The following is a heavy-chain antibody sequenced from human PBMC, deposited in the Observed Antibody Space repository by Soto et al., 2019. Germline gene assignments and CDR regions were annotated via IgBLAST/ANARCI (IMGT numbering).Heavy chain of an antibody. CDR2: ISGSGGSA. V-gene: IGHV3-23*01. Sequence: EVQLLESGGGLVQPGGSLRLSCAASGFTFSSYAMSWFRQAPGKGLEWVSAISGSGGSAYYADSGKGRFTISRDNSKNTLYLQMHSLRAEDTAVYYCAKAGSPIFGVVVGFGGYFDYWGQGTLVTVSS. J-gene: IGHJ4*02. D-gene: IGHD3-3*01. CDR1: GFTFSSYA. CDR3: AKAGSPIFGVVVGFGGYFDY.